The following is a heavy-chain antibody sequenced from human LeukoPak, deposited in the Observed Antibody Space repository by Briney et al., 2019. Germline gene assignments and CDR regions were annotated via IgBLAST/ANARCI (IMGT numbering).Heavy chain of an antibody. Sequence: SGTLSLTCAVSGGSISSSNWWSWVRQPPGKGLEWIGSIYYSGSTYYNPSLKSRVTISVDTSKNQFSLKLSSVTAADTALYYCARRRKYYYDSSGYFPWGQGTLVTVSS. D-gene: IGHD3-22*01. CDR2: IYYSGST. CDR3: ARRRKYYYDSSGYFP. J-gene: IGHJ5*02. CDR1: GGSISSSNW. V-gene: IGHV4-4*02.